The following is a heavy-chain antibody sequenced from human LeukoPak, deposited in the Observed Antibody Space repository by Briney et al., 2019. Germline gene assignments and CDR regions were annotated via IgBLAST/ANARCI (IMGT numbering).Heavy chain of an antibody. Sequence: GASVKVSCKASGGTFSSYAISWVRQAPGQGLEWMGWISAYNGNTNYAQKLQGRVTMTTDTSTSTAYMELRSLRSDDTAVYYCARDRVAARQYYGMDVWGQGTTVTVSS. V-gene: IGHV1-18*01. J-gene: IGHJ6*02. CDR1: GGTFSSYA. D-gene: IGHD2-15*01. CDR2: ISAYNGNT. CDR3: ARDRVAARQYYGMDV.